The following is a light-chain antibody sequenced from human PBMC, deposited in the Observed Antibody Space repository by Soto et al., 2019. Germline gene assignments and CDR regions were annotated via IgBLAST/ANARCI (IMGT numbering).Light chain of an antibody. CDR1: QSVSTY. Sequence: EIVLTQSPATLSLSAGERATLSCRASQSVSTYLAWYQQKSGQAPRLLIYGASNRATGIPDRFSGSGSGTDFTLTISRLEPEDFAVYYCQQYGSSGTFGQGTKV. J-gene: IGKJ1*01. V-gene: IGKV3-20*01. CDR3: QQYGSSGT. CDR2: GAS.